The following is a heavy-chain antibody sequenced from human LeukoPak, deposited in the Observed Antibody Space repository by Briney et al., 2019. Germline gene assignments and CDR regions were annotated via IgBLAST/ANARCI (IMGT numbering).Heavy chain of an antibody. CDR2: IYYSGST. CDR1: GGSISSYY. V-gene: IGHV4-59*01. D-gene: IGHD3-10*01. CDR3: ARTYYYGSEAYYYYGMDV. Sequence: PSETLSLTCTISGGSISSYYWSWIRQPPGKGLEWIGYIYYSGSTNYNPSLKSRVTISVDTSKNQFSLKLSSVTAADTAVYYCARTYYYGSEAYYYYGMDVWGQGTTVTVSS. J-gene: IGHJ6*02.